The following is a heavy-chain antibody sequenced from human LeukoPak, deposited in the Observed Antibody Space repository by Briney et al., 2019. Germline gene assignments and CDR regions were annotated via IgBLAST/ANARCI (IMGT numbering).Heavy chain of an antibody. J-gene: IGHJ6*03. D-gene: IGHD6-13*01. V-gene: IGHV3-7*01. CDR2: IKQDGSEK. CDR1: GFTFSSYW. CDR3: AREDSSWASDYYYMDV. Sequence: GGSLRLSCAASGFTFSSYWMSWVRQAPGQGLEWVANIKQDGSEKYYVDSVKGRFTISRDNAKNSLYLQMNSLRAEDTAVYYCAREDSSWASDYYYMDVWGKGTTVTVSS.